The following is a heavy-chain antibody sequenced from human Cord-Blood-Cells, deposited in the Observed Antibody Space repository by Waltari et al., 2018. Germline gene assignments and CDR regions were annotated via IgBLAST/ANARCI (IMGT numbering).Heavy chain of an antibody. J-gene: IGHJ4*02. CDR2: INPNSGGT. V-gene: IGHV1-2*06. Sequence: QVQLVQSGAEVKKPGASVKASCKASGYTFTGYYMPWVRQAPGQGLEWMGRINPNSGGTNYAQKFQGRVTMTRDTSISTAYMELSRLRSDDTAVYYCAIHLIAARPHYFDYWGQGTLVTVSS. CDR1: GYTFTGYY. D-gene: IGHD6-6*01. CDR3: AIHLIAARPHYFDY.